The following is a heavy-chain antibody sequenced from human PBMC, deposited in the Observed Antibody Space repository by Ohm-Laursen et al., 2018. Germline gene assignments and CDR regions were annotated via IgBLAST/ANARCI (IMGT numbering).Heavy chain of an antibody. Sequence: SQTLSLTCTASGGSFSGYYCSWVRQSPGKRLEWIGYIYNSGIINYNPSLKSRLTISVDTSKNYCSLRLSSVSATDTAVYYCVRRLLSSGVDSWGQGTLVTVSS. D-gene: IGHD6-25*01. CDR3: VRRLLSSGVDS. CDR1: GGSFSGYY. CDR2: IYNSGII. J-gene: IGHJ4*02. V-gene: IGHV4-59*08.